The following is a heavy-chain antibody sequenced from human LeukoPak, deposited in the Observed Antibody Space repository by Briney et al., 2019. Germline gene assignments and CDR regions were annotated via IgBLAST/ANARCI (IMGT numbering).Heavy chain of an antibody. CDR3: ARAITMVRGVMKGQTNAFDI. J-gene: IGHJ3*02. CDR1: GFIFSSYW. CDR2: IIQDGSEK. Sequence: GGSLRLSCAASGFIFSSYWMSWVRQAPGKGLEWVANIIQDGSEKYYVDSVKGRFTISRDNAKNSLYLQMNSLRAEDTAVYYCARAITMVRGVMKGQTNAFDIWGQGTMVTVSS. D-gene: IGHD3-10*01. V-gene: IGHV3-7*04.